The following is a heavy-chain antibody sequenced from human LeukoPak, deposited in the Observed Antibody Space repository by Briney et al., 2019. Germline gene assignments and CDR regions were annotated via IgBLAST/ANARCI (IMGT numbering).Heavy chain of an antibody. Sequence: PGGSLRLSCAASGFTFSSYWMSWVRQAPGKGLEWVANIKQDGSEKYYVDSVKGRFTISRDNAKNSLYLQMSSLRAEDTAVYYCASWIVGATPMYYFDYWGQGTLVTVSS. CDR3: ASWIVGATPMYYFDY. CDR2: IKQDGSEK. CDR1: GFTFSSYW. J-gene: IGHJ4*02. V-gene: IGHV3-7*01. D-gene: IGHD1-26*01.